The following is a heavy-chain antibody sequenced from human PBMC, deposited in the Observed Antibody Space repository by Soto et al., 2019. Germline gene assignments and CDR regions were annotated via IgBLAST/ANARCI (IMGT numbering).Heavy chain of an antibody. CDR3: ARENGLLWFGDRKPPPYYYYGMEV. V-gene: IGHV4-34*01. CDR1: GGSFSVYY. CDR2: INHSGST. Sequence: QVQLQQWGAGLLKPSETLSLTCAVYGGSFSVYYWSWIRQPPGKGLEWIGEINHSGSTNYNPSLQSRVTKSLDTSTNHVSLKLSAVRDADTAVYYWARENGLLWFGDRKPPPYYYYGMEVWGQGTTVTVSS. J-gene: IGHJ6*02. D-gene: IGHD3-10*01.